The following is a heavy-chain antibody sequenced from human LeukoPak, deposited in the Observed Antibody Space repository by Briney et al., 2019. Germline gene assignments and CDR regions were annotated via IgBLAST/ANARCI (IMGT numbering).Heavy chain of an antibody. J-gene: IGHJ4*02. CDR3: ARDPEWEMATSHPH. CDR1: GFTFSSYS. CDR2: ISSDTSYI. V-gene: IGHV3-21*06. D-gene: IGHD5-24*01. Sequence: GGSLRLSCAASGFTFSSYSMNWVRQAPGEGLEWVSSISSDTSYIYYADSVKGRFTISRDNAKNSLYLQMNSLRAEDTAVYYCARDPEWEMATSHPHWGQGTLVTVSS.